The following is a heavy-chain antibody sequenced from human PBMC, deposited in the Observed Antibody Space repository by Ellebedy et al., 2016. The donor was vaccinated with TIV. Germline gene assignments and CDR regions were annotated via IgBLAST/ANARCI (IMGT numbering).Heavy chain of an antibody. V-gene: IGHV1-46*01. D-gene: IGHD3-3*01. CDR2: INPSGGST. CDR1: GYTFTSDY. J-gene: IGHJ6*03. Sequence: ASVKVSCXASGYTFTSDYMHWVRQPPGQGLEWMGIINPSGGSTSYAQKFQGRVTMTRDTSTSTVYMELSSLRSEDTAVYYCARDVLEWDMGYMDVWGKGTTVTVSS. CDR3: ARDVLEWDMGYMDV.